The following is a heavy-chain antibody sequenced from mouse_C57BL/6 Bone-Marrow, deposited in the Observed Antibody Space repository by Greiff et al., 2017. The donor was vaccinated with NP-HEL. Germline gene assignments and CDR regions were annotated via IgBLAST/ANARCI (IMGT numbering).Heavy chain of an antibody. Sequence: EVKVVESGGGLVKPGGSLKLSCAASGFTFSDYGMHWVRQAPEKGLEWVAYISSGSSTIYYADTVKGRFTISRDNAKNTLFLQLNSLRSEDTDMYYCASYDGSWFAYWGQGTLVTVSA. J-gene: IGHJ3*01. D-gene: IGHD2-3*01. V-gene: IGHV5-17*01. CDR1: GFTFSDYG. CDR2: ISSGSSTI. CDR3: ASYDGSWFAY.